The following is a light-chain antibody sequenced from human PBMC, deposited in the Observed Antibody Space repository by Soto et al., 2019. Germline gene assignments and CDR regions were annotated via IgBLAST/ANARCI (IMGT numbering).Light chain of an antibody. CDR1: QSISSY. Sequence: IQMTQSPSSLSASVGDRVTITCRASQSISSYLNWYQQKPGKATKLLIYAASSLQSGVPSRFSGSGSGTDFTLTISSLQPEDFATYYCQQSYSTPPYTFGQGTKLEIK. J-gene: IGKJ2*01. CDR3: QQSYSTPPYT. CDR2: AAS. V-gene: IGKV1-39*01.